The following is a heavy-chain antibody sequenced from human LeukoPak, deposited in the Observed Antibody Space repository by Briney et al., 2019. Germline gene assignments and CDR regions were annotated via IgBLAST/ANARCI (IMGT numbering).Heavy chain of an antibody. V-gene: IGHV3-49*03. Sequence: PGGSLRLSCAASGFTFSNAWMSWFRQAPGKGLEWVGFIRSKAYGGTTEYAASVKGRFTISRDDSKSIAYLQMNSLKTEDTAVYYCTRKRGYDSSGYYDYWGQGTLVTVSS. J-gene: IGHJ4*02. D-gene: IGHD3-22*01. CDR3: TRKRGYDSSGYYDY. CDR2: IRSKAYGGTT. CDR1: GFTFSNAW.